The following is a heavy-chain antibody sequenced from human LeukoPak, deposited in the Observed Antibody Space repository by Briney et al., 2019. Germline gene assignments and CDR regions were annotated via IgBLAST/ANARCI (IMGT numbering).Heavy chain of an antibody. V-gene: IGHV3-23*01. Sequence: GGSLRLSCVASGFTFTSYTMIWFRQAPGKGLEWVSAVNNRGVTYYPGSVKGRFTTSRDNSKNTLYLQMSSLRVEDTALYYCAKDIGYDPDAFDIWGQGTMVTVSS. J-gene: IGHJ3*02. CDR1: GFTFTSYT. CDR2: VNNRGVT. CDR3: AKDIGYDPDAFDI. D-gene: IGHD3-3*01.